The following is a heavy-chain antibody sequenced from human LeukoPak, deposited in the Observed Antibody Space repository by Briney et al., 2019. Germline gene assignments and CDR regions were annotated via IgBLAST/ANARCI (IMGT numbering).Heavy chain of an antibody. Sequence: GGSLRLSCAASGFTFSSYAMSWVRQAPGKGLEWVSAISGSGGSTYYADSVKGRFTISRDNSKNTLYLQMNSLRAEDTAVYYCARDQHWGYSYGYPYYYYYMDVWGKGTTVTISS. CDR1: GFTFSSYA. CDR2: ISGSGGST. D-gene: IGHD5-18*01. V-gene: IGHV3-23*01. CDR3: ARDQHWGYSYGYPYYYYYMDV. J-gene: IGHJ6*03.